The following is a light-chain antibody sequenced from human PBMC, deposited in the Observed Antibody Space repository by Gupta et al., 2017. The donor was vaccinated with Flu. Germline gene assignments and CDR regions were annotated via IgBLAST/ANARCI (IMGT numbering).Light chain of an antibody. CDR3: QLPANCFRWS. J-gene: IGKJ1*01. Sequence: IVLTQSPATLSLSPGERATLSCRASQSVSSFLAWYKQKPGQAPRLLIYDASNRDTGIPARFSGSGVGKDVDLTISSREQEEFAGYYCQLPANCFRWSFGQGTXVEIK. V-gene: IGKV3-11*01. CDR1: QSVSSF. CDR2: DAS.